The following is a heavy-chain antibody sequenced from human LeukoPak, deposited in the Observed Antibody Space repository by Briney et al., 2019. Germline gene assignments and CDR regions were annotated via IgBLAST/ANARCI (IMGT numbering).Heavy chain of an antibody. Sequence: PSQTLSLTCTVSGDSISSGPYYWSWIRQPAGKGLEWIGRVSASGNTNYNPSLNRRVTISVVTSKNQFSLKLSSVTAADTAVYYCAREGYSSGWYGPSGYWGQGTLVTVSS. CDR1: GDSISSGPYY. J-gene: IGHJ4*02. CDR2: VSASGNT. CDR3: AREGYSSGWYGPSGY. D-gene: IGHD6-19*01. V-gene: IGHV4-61*02.